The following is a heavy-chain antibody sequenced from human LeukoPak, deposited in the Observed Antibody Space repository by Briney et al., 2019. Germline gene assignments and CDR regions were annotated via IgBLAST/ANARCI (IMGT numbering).Heavy chain of an antibody. J-gene: IGHJ5*02. CDR3: ASGKGHDFWSGYLSWFDP. V-gene: IGHV3-48*04. Sequence: GGSLRLTCVASGLTFSSYSMNWVRQAPGKGLEWISYISSSSSTMYYADSVKGRFTIPRDNAKNSLYLQMNSLRAEDTAVYYCASGKGHDFWSGYLSWFDPWGQGTLVTVSS. D-gene: IGHD3-3*01. CDR1: GLTFSSYS. CDR2: ISSSSSTM.